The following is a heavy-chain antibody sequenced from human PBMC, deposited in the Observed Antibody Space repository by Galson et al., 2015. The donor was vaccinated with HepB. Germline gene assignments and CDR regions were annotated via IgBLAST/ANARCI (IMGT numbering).Heavy chain of an antibody. CDR1: GCTFTGCY. V-gene: IGHV1-2*02. J-gene: IGHJ5*02. CDR2: INGNSGDT. CDR3: TRDGTTAAATTDWFDP. D-gene: IGHD6-13*01. Sequence: SVKVSCTASGCTFTGCYMHWVRQAPGQGPEWMGWINGNSGDTNYAKKFQGRVTMTRDTSISTTYMELTRLRSDDTAVYYCTRDGTTAAATTDWFDPWGQGTLVTVSS.